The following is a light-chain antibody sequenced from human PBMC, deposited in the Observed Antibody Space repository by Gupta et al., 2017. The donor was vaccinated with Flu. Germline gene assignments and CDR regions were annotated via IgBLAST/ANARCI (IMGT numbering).Light chain of an antibody. Sequence: IVLTQSPGTLSFSPGERATLSCRASQSVISTYLAWYQQKPGQTPRLLIYGASSRATGIPDRFSGSGYGTDFTLTISRREPEDFAVYYCQQYGSPPTWTFGQGTKVEIK. CDR2: GAS. CDR1: QSVISTY. CDR3: QQYGSPPTWT. V-gene: IGKV3-20*01. J-gene: IGKJ1*01.